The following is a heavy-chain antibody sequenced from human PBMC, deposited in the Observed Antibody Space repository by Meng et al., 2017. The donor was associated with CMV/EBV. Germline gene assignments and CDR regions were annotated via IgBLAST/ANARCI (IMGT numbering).Heavy chain of an antibody. CDR1: GFTFSDHY. Sequence: GGSLRLSCAASGFTFSDHYMDWVRQAPGKGLEWVAFLGYDGSIKYYAESVKGRFTISRDNSKNTLSLQMNSLRAEDTAVYYCAKVSRESCYDCGMDVWGQGTTVTVSS. D-gene: IGHD2-2*01. V-gene: IGHV3-30*02. J-gene: IGHJ6*02. CDR3: AKVSRESCYDCGMDV. CDR2: LGYDGSIK.